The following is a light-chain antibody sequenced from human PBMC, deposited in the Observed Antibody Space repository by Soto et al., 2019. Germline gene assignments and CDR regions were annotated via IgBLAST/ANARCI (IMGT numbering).Light chain of an antibody. Sequence: EIVMTQSPATLSVSPGERATLSCRASQSVSSNLAWYQQKPGQAPRLLIYGASTRATGIPARFSGSGSGTEFTLTISSLQSEDFAVYYCQQYGTLITFGQGTRLEIK. CDR3: QQYGTLIT. CDR1: QSVSSN. CDR2: GAS. V-gene: IGKV3-15*01. J-gene: IGKJ5*01.